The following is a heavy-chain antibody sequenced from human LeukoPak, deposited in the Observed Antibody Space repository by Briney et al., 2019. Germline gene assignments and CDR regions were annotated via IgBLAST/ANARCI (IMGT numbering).Heavy chain of an antibody. CDR1: GFTFSSYA. CDR2: ISYDGSIE. CDR3: ARVFTPYSTGAFDI. J-gene: IGHJ3*02. Sequence: GGSLRLSCAASGFTFSSYAMHWVRQAPGKGLEWVAVISYDGSIEDYADSVKGRFTISRDNSKNTLYVQVNSLRAEDTAVYYCARVFTPYSTGAFDIWGQGTVVTVSS. D-gene: IGHD4-11*01. V-gene: IGHV3-30-3*01.